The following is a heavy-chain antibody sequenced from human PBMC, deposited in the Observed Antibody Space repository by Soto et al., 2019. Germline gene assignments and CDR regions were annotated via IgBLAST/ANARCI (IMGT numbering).Heavy chain of an antibody. CDR3: ARWAPDTAMVIDY. D-gene: IGHD5-18*01. CDR2: IYYSGST. J-gene: IGHJ4*02. V-gene: IGHV4-59*01. CDR1: GGSISSYY. Sequence: QVQLQESGPGLVKPSETLSLTCTVSGGSISSYYWSWIRQPPGKGLEWIGYIYYSGSTNYNPSLKSRVTISVDTSQNQFSLKLSSVTAADTAVYYCARWAPDTAMVIDYWGQGTLVTVSS.